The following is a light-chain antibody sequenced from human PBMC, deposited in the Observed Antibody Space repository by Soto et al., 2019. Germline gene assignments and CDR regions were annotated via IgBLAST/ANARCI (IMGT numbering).Light chain of an antibody. CDR2: KAS. CDR3: QEYNSYSPYT. Sequence: DIQMTQSPSTLSASVGDRVTITCRASQSISNWLAWYQQKPGKAPKRLISKASSLESGVPSRFSGSGSGTECPLTVSSLQPDDCAAYSCQEYNSYSPYTVGQGTTLEIK. CDR1: QSISNW. J-gene: IGKJ2*01. V-gene: IGKV1-5*03.